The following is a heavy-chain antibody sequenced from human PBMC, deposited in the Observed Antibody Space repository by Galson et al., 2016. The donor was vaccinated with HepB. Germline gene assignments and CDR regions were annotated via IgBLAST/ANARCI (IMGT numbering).Heavy chain of an antibody. CDR2: MNPNTGNT. J-gene: IGHJ4*01. CDR3: ARNLERTGDFDK. CDR1: GYTFTDYD. D-gene: IGHD3-3*01. V-gene: IGHV1-8*01. Sequence: SVKVSCKASGYTFTDYDINWVRQATGQGLEWMGWMNPNTGNTGLAQKFQGRVTLTRDTSIRTAYMELNSLRSEDTAVYYCARNLERTGDFDKWGHGTLVTVSS.